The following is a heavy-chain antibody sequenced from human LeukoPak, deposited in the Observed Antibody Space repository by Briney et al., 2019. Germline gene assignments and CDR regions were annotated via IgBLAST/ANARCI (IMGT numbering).Heavy chain of an antibody. Sequence: GGSLRLSCAASGFAFNTYWMSWVRQAPGKGLEWVANIGQDGTEKHHVDSVRGRFTISRDNAKNSVFLQMNSLRAEDTAVYFCARSRTLSVWGQGTTVTVSS. CDR2: IGQDGTEK. V-gene: IGHV3-7*01. CDR3: ARSRTLSV. J-gene: IGHJ6*02. D-gene: IGHD2/OR15-2a*01. CDR1: GFAFNTYW.